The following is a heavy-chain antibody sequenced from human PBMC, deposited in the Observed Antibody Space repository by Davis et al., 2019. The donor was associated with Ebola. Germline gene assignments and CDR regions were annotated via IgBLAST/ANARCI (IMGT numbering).Heavy chain of an antibody. V-gene: IGHV3-21*01. D-gene: IGHD6-13*01. CDR2: ISSSSSYI. CDR3: ARDWELIAAHWYFDL. CDR1: GLTFSSYS. Sequence: GGPLRLSCAAPGLTFSSYSMNWVRQAPGKGLVWVSSISSSSSYIYYADSVKGRFTISRDNAKNSLYLQMNSLRAEDTAVYYCARDWELIAAHWYFDLWGRGTLVTVSS. J-gene: IGHJ2*01.